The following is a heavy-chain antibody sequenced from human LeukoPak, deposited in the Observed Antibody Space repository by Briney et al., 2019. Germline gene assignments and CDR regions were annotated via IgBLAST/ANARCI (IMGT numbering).Heavy chain of an antibody. J-gene: IGHJ4*02. V-gene: IGHV3-23*01. Sequence: GGSLRLSCAASGFTFSSYGMSWVRQAPGKGLEWVSAISGSGGSTYYADSVKGRFTISRDNSKNTLYLQMNSLRAEDTAVYYCAKDFVLRYFDWLFPDYWGQGTLVTVSS. D-gene: IGHD3-9*01. CDR1: GFTFSSYG. CDR3: AKDFVLRYFDWLFPDY. CDR2: ISGSGGST.